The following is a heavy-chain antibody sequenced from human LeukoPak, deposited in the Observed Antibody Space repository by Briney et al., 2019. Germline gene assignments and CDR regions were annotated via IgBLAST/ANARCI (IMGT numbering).Heavy chain of an antibody. J-gene: IGHJ4*02. CDR3: ATSWLESTFDY. D-gene: IGHD6-19*01. CDR1: GGSFSGYY. CDR2: INHSGST. V-gene: IGHV4-34*01. Sequence: SETLSLTCAVYGGSFSGYYWSWIRQPPGKGLEWIGEINHSGSTNYNPSLKSRVTISVDTSKNQFSLKLSSVTAADTAVYYCATSWLESTFDYWGQGTLVTVSS.